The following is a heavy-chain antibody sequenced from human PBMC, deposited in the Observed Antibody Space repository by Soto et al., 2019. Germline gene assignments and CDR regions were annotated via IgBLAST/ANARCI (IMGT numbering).Heavy chain of an antibody. D-gene: IGHD4-17*01. CDR2: IIPIFGTA. CDR1: GGTFSSYA. Sequence: GASVKVSCKASGGTFSSYAISWVRQAPGQGLEWMGGIIPIFGTANYAQKFQGRVTITADESTSTAYMELSSLRAEDTAVYYCARELATVTTKRVYYYYYMDVWGKGTTVTVSS. J-gene: IGHJ6*03. CDR3: ARELATVTTKRVYYYYYMDV. V-gene: IGHV1-69*13.